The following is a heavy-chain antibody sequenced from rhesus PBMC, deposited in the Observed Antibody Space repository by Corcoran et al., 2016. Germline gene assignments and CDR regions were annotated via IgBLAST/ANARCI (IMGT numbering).Heavy chain of an antibody. CDR2: ISGSSGRT. J-gene: IGHJ4*01. D-gene: IGHD6-37*01. V-gene: IGHV4-65*02. CDR3: ASMRYSGGWSDY. Sequence: QVQLQESGPGLVKPSETLSLTCAVSGGSISSNNWWSWIRQPPGKGLEWIGYISGSSGRTYYNPSLTSPVTISKDTSKTQFSLKLSSVAAADTAVYYCASMRYSGGWSDYWGQGVLVTVSS. CDR1: GGSISSNNW.